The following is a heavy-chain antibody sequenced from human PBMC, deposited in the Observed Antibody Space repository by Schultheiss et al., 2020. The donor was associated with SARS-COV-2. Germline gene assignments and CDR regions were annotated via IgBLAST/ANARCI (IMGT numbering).Heavy chain of an antibody. CDR3: ARAMESGSYYNGGMDV. CDR2: IGTAGDT. J-gene: IGHJ6*02. V-gene: IGHV3-13*01. D-gene: IGHD3-10*01. Sequence: GGSLRLSCAASGFTFSNYAMSWVRQAPGKGLEWVSAIGTAGDTYYPGSVKGRFTISRENAKNSLYLQMNSLRAGDTAVYYCARAMESGSYYNGGMDVWGQGTTVTVSS. CDR1: GFTFSNYA.